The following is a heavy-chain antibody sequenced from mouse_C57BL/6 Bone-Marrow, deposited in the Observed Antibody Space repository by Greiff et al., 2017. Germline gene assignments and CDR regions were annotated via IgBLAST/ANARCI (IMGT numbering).Heavy chain of an antibody. CDR1: GYTFTSYW. Sequence: VKLQQPGAELVKPGASVKLSCKASGYTFTSYWMHWVKQRPGQGLEWIGMIHPNSGSTNYNEKFKSKATLTVDKSSSTAYMQLSSLTSEDSAVYYCASNYGSLFDYWGQGTTLTVSS. CDR3: ASNYGSLFDY. CDR2: IHPNSGST. J-gene: IGHJ2*01. D-gene: IGHD1-1*01. V-gene: IGHV1-64*01.